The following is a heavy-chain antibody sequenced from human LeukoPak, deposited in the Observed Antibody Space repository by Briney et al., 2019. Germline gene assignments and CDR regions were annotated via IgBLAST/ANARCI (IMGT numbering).Heavy chain of an antibody. CDR1: GFTFSSYS. CDR3: AREGVPYYYYYMDV. Sequence: GGSLRLSCAASGFTFSSYSMNWVRQAPGKGLEWVSSISSSSSYIYYADSVKGRFTISRDNSKNTLYLLMNSQRAEDTAVYDCAREGVPYYYYYMDVGGKGTTVTVSS. V-gene: IGHV3-21*01. J-gene: IGHJ6*03. CDR2: ISSSSSYI.